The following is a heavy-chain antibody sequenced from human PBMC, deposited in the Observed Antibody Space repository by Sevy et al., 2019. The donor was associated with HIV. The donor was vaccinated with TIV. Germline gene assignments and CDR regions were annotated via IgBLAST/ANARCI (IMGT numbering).Heavy chain of an antibody. Sequence: GGSLRLSCAASGFTFSSYSMNWVRQAPGKGLEWVSSISTSSSYTYYADSVKGRFTISRDNAKNSLYLQMNSLRAEDTPVYYCARGPIVVVPAAPPPDFDYWGQGTLVTVSS. D-gene: IGHD2-2*01. CDR1: GFTFSSYS. CDR2: ISTSSSYT. V-gene: IGHV3-21*01. J-gene: IGHJ4*02. CDR3: ARGPIVVVPAAPPPDFDY.